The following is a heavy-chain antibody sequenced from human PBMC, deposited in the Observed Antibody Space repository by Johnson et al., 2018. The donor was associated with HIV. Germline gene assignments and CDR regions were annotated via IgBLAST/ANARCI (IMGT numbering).Heavy chain of an antibody. D-gene: IGHD5-18*01. CDR3: ARWIQLWVAFDI. CDR1: GFAFSSYA. Sequence: QVQLVESGGGVVQPGRSLRLSCAASGFAFSSYALHWVRQAPGKGLEWVAVISYDGRDAYYADSVKGRFTSSRDNSKNTLYLQMNSLRAEDTAVYYCARWIQLWVAFDIWGQGTMVTVSS. CDR2: ISYDGRDA. V-gene: IGHV3-30*04. J-gene: IGHJ3*02.